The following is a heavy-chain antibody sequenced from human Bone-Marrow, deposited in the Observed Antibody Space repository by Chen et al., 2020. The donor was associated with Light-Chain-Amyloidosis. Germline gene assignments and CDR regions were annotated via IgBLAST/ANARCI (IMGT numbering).Heavy chain of an antibody. Sequence: QVQLVQSGAEVKKPGASVKVSCKASGYTFTSYYMHWVRQAPGQGLEWMGIINPSGGSTSYAQKFQGRVTMTRDTSTSTVYMELSSLGSEDTAVYYCARARLQYSSGWPFDYWGQGTLVTVSS. D-gene: IGHD6-19*01. CDR3: ARARLQYSSGWPFDY. CDR2: INPSGGST. J-gene: IGHJ4*02. V-gene: IGHV1-46*01. CDR1: GYTFTSYY.